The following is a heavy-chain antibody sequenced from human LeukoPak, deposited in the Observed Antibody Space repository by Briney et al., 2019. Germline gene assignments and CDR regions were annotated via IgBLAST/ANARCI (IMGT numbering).Heavy chain of an antibody. D-gene: IGHD6-19*01. CDR2: MNPNSGNT. Sequence: ASVKVSCKASGYTFTSYDINWVRQATGQGLEWMGWMNPNSGNTGYAQKFQGRVTITRNTSISTAYMELSSLRSEDTAVYYCARGYSSGWDRDNWFDPWGQGTLVTVSS. CDR1: GYTFTSYD. J-gene: IGHJ5*02. V-gene: IGHV1-8*03. CDR3: ARGYSSGWDRDNWFDP.